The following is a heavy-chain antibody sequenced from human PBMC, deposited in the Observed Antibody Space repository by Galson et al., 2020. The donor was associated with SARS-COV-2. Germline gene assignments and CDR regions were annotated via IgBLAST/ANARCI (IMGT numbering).Heavy chain of an antibody. Sequence: SETLSLTCAVSGGSISSSNWWSWVRQPPGKGLEWIGEIYHSGSTNYNPSLKSRVTISVDKSKNQFSLKLSSVTAADTAVYYCARGVEDYDSSGYLFSPYMDVWGKGTTVTVSS. D-gene: IGHD3-22*01. CDR2: IYHSGST. CDR1: GGSISSSNW. CDR3: ARGVEDYDSSGYLFSPYMDV. V-gene: IGHV4-4*02. J-gene: IGHJ6*03.